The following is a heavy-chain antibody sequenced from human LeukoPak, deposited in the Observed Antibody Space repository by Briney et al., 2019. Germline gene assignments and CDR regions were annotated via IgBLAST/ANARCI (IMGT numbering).Heavy chain of an antibody. CDR3: ARDLRSSTGAFDI. J-gene: IGHJ3*02. V-gene: IGHV4-39*07. Sequence: SETLSLTCTVSGGSISSYYWGWIRQPPGKGLEWIGSIYHSGSTYYNPSLKSRLTMSVDTSKNQFSLKLSSVTAADTAVYYCARDLRSSTGAFDIWGQGTMVTVSS. CDR1: GGSISSYY. CDR2: IYHSGST. D-gene: IGHD2-2*01.